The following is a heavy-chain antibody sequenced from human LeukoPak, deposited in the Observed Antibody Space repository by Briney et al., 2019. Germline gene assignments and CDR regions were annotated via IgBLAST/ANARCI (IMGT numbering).Heavy chain of an antibody. V-gene: IGHV3-48*04. J-gene: IGHJ3*02. CDR1: GFTFSSYS. CDR3: ARQRITLLGAFDI. CDR2: ISSSSSTI. D-gene: IGHD3-3*01. Sequence: GGSLRLSCAASGFTFSSYSMNWVRQAPGKGLEWVSYISSSSSTIYYADSVKGRFTISRDNAKNSLYLQMNSLRAEDTAVYYCARQRITLLGAFDIWGQGTMVTVSS.